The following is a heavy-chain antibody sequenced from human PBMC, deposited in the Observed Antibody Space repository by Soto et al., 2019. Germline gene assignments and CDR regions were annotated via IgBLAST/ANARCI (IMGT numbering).Heavy chain of an antibody. V-gene: IGHV3-23*01. CDR2: ISGSGGST. J-gene: IGHJ3*02. D-gene: IGHD3-10*01. CDR3: AKDIRGLYPGGNPDAFDI. Sequence: GGSLRLSCAASGFTFSSYAMSWVRQAPGKGLEWVSAISGSGGSTYYADSVKGRFTISRDNSKNTLYLQMNSLRAEDTAVYYCAKDIRGLYPGGNPDAFDIWGQGTMVTVSS. CDR1: GFTFSSYA.